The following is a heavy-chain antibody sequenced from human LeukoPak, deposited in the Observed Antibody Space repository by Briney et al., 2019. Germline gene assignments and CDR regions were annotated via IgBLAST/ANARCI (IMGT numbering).Heavy chain of an antibody. CDR2: ISGSGGST. D-gene: IGHD3-3*01. J-gene: IGHJ4*02. V-gene: IGHV3-23*01. Sequence: PGGSLRLSCAASGFTFSSYAMSWVRQAPGKGLEWVSAISGSGGSTYYADSVKGRFTISRDNSKNTLYLQMNSLRAEDTAVYYCAKDRRYDFWSGYYWDYWGQGTLVTVSS. CDR3: AKDRRYDFWSGYYWDY. CDR1: GFTFSSYA.